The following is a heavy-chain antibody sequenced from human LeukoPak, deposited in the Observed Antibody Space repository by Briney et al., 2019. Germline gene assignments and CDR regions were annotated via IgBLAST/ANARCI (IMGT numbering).Heavy chain of an antibody. CDR3: AKDMGWTTVGWFDP. CDR1: GFTFSSYA. Sequence: GGSLRLSCAASGFTFSSYAMSWIRQAPGKGLEWVSAISGSGGSTYYADSVKGRFTISRDNSKNTLYLQMNSLRAEDTAVYYCAKDMGWTTVGWFDPWGQGTLVTVSS. J-gene: IGHJ5*02. CDR2: ISGSGGST. V-gene: IGHV3-23*01. D-gene: IGHD4-11*01.